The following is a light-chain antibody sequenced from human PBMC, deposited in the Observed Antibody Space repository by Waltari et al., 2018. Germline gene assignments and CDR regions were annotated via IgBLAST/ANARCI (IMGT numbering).Light chain of an antibody. Sequence: QSVLTQPPSVSGAPGQRVTISCPGSGSTLGAGYDVHWYRQLPGKAPTLLIYGVNTRPPGVSDRFSGSQFDTSASLAIAGLQADDEADYYCQSYDTTLSVVFGGGTKLTVL. CDR1: GSTLGAGYD. V-gene: IGLV1-40*01. J-gene: IGLJ2*01. CDR2: GVN. CDR3: QSYDTTLSVV.